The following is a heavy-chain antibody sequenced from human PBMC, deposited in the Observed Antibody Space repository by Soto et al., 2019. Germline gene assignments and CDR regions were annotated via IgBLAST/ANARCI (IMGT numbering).Heavy chain of an antibody. CDR3: AKEGWGCSGGSCYADYYYYGMDV. CDR1: GFTVSSNY. Sequence: GGSLRLSCAASGFTVSSNYMSWVRQAPGKGLEWVSVIYSGGSTYYADSVKGRFTISRDNSKNTLYLQMNSLRAEDTAVYYCAKEGWGCSGGSCYADYYYYGMDVWGQGTTVTVSS. D-gene: IGHD2-15*01. V-gene: IGHV3-53*01. J-gene: IGHJ6*02. CDR2: IYSGGST.